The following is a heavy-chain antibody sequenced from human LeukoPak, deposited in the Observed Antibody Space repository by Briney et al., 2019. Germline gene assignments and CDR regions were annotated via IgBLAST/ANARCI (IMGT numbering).Heavy chain of an antibody. CDR3: ARGGRHDYDGRPPDY. V-gene: IGHV3-74*01. CDR1: GFTFRTYW. J-gene: IGHJ4*02. D-gene: IGHD4-23*01. Sequence: QSGGSLRLSCGASGFTFRTYWMHWVRQAPGKGLVWVSRIGGDGSNTNFADSVRGRFAISRDNAKNTLYLQMSSLRAEDTAVYYCARGGRHDYDGRPPDYWGQGTLVTVSS. CDR2: IGGDGSNT.